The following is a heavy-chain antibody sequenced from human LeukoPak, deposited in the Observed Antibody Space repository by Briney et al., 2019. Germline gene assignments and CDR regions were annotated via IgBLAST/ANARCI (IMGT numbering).Heavy chain of an antibody. Sequence: GGSLRLSCAASGFTFSNYAMSWVRQAPGKGLEWVSYISGSSGYTKYADSVKGRFTISRDNAKNSLYLQVNSLRAEDTAVYYCARGTGTTAYFDYWGQGTPVTVSS. D-gene: IGHD1-1*01. J-gene: IGHJ4*02. V-gene: IGHV3-11*06. CDR1: GFTFSNYA. CDR3: ARGTGTTAYFDY. CDR2: ISGSSGYT.